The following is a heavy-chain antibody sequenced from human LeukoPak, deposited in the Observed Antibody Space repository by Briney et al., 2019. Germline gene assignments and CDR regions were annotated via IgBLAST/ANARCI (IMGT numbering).Heavy chain of an antibody. V-gene: IGHV3-74*01. Sequence: GGSLRLSCAASGFTFSSYWMHWVRQAPGKGLVWVSRISSGGSSTSYADSVTGRFTISRDNAKNTLYLQMNSLRAEDTAVYYCARENRWFRESHFDYWGQGTLVTVSS. J-gene: IGHJ4*02. CDR2: ISSGGSST. CDR3: ARENRWFRESHFDY. CDR1: GFTFSSYW. D-gene: IGHD3-10*01.